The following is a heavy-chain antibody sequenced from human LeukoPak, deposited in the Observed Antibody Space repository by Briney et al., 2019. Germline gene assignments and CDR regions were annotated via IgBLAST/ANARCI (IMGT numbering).Heavy chain of an antibody. CDR3: ANSGFGYEIAY. CDR2: LNWNGHVT. Sequence: GGSLRLSCAASGFSVRTTYMSWVRQAPGKGLEWVCGLNWNGHVTRYTDSVKGRFTISRDNAKNSLYLQMHSLRAEDTALYYCANSGFGYEIAYWGRGTLVTVSS. D-gene: IGHD5-18*01. CDR1: GFSVRTTY. J-gene: IGHJ4*02. V-gene: IGHV3-20*04.